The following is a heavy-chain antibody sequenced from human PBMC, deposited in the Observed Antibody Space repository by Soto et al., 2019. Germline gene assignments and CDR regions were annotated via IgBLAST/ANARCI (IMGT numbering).Heavy chain of an antibody. CDR1: GGTFSTYA. CDR2: IIPMFGTA. D-gene: IGHD5-18*01. V-gene: IGHV1-69*12. Sequence: QVQLVQSGAEVKKPESSVKVYCKAPGGTFSTYAISWVRQAPGQGLEWMGGIIPMFGTANYAQRFQDRVPITADESTNTVYMELSSLRSEDTAVYFCASGIQLWLRRINNGYSGWGQGTLVTVSS. J-gene: IGHJ4*02. CDR3: ASGIQLWLRRINNGYSG.